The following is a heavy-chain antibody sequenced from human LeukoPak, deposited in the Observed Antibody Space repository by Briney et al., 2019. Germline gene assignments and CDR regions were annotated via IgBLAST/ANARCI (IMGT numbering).Heavy chain of an antibody. J-gene: IGHJ4*02. Sequence: GGSLRLSCAASGFTFSSYGMHWVRQAPGKGLEWVAVISYDGSKKYYADSVKGRFTISRDNSKNTLYLQMNSLRAEDTAVYYCASRLWFGEQPDYWAREPWSPSPQ. D-gene: IGHD3-10*01. CDR3: ASRLWFGEQPDY. CDR1: GFTFSSYG. CDR2: ISYDGSKK. V-gene: IGHV3-30*03.